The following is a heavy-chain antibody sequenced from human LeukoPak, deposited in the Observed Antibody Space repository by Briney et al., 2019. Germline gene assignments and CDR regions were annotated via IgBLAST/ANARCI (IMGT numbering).Heavy chain of an antibody. D-gene: IGHD4-11*01. CDR1: GYTFTSYD. J-gene: IGHJ3*02. CDR3: ASSKGAFDI. Sequence: ASVKVSCKASGYTFTSYDINWVRQATGQGLEWMGWINPNSGGTNYAQKFQGRVTMTRDTSISTAYMELSRLRSDDTAVYYCASSKGAFDIWGQGTMVTVSS. V-gene: IGHV1-2*02. CDR2: INPNSGGT.